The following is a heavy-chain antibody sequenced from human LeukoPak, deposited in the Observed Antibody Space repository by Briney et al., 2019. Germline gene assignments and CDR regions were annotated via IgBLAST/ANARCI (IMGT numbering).Heavy chain of an antibody. CDR3: AKCLDYYDSSGYFYYYYMDV. CDR1: GFTFSVYA. CDR2: ISGSGGST. D-gene: IGHD3-22*01. J-gene: IGHJ6*03. V-gene: IGHV3-23*01. Sequence: PGGSLRLSCAASGFTFSVYAMSRVRQAPGKGLEWVSAISGSGGSTYYADSVKGRFTISRDNSKNTLFLQMNSLRAEDTAVYYCAKCLDYYDSSGYFYYYYMDVWGKGTTVTVSS.